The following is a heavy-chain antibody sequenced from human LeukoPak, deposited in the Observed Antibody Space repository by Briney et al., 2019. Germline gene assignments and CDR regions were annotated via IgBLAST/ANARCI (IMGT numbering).Heavy chain of an antibody. J-gene: IGHJ6*03. CDR3: ARPRLRTKTKKNYYYYYMDV. CDR2: IIPIFGTA. CDR1: GGTFGSYA. V-gene: IGHV1-69*01. Sequence: GSSVKVSCKASGGTFGSYAISWVRQAPGQGLEWMGGIIPIFGTANYAQKFQGRVTITADESTSTAYMELSSLRSEDTAVYYCARPRLRTKTKKNYYYYYMDVWGKGTTVTVSS. D-gene: IGHD4-17*01.